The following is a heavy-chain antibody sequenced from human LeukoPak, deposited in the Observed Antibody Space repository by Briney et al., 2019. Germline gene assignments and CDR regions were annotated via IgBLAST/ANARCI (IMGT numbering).Heavy chain of an antibody. Sequence: GGSLRLSCVASGFTLSSYSMNWVRQAPGKGLVWVSRLNSDGSITNYADSVKGRFTISRDNAKNTLYLQMNSLRADDTAVYYCARGSGYAVFDIWGQGTMVPVSS. V-gene: IGHV3-74*01. D-gene: IGHD5-12*01. J-gene: IGHJ3*02. CDR2: LNSDGSIT. CDR3: ARGSGYAVFDI. CDR1: GFTLSSYS.